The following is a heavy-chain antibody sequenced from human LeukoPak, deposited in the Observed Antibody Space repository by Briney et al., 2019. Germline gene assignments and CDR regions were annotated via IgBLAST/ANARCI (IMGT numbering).Heavy chain of an antibody. CDR2: INPNSGGT. D-gene: IGHD2-21*02. V-gene: IGHV1-2*02. J-gene: IGHJ4*02. CDR1: GYTFTSYG. CDR3: ARGDPFDY. Sequence: ASVKVSCKASGYTFTSYGISWVRQAPGQGLEWMGWINPNSGGTNYAQKFQGRVTMTRDTSISTAYMELSRLRSDDTAVYYCARGDPFDYWGQGTLVTVSS.